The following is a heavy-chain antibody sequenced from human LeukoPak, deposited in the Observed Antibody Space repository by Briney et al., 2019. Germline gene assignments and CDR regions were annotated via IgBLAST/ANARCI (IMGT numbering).Heavy chain of an antibody. Sequence: PGGSLRLSCAASGFTFSSYWMHWVRQAPGKGLVWVSRINSDGSSTLYADSVKGRFTISRDNAKNTLYLQMNSLRAEDTAVYFCARRSGYDYPDYWGQGTLVTVSS. V-gene: IGHV3-74*01. CDR1: GFTFSSYW. D-gene: IGHD5-12*01. CDR2: INSDGSST. CDR3: ARRSGYDYPDY. J-gene: IGHJ4*02.